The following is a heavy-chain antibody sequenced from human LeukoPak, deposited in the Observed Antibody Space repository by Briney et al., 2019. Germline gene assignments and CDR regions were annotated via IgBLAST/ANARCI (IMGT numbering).Heavy chain of an antibody. CDR1: GGSISSYY. CDR2: IYYSGST. D-gene: IGHD1-1*01. J-gene: IGHJ6*03. CDR3: ARTTYYNYMDV. V-gene: IGHV4-59*01. Sequence: PSETVPHLCTVSGGSISSYYWSWIRQPPGKGLEWIGYIYYSGSTNYNPSLKSRVTISVDTSKNQFSLKLSSVTAADTAVYYCARTTYYNYMDVWGKGTPVTVSS.